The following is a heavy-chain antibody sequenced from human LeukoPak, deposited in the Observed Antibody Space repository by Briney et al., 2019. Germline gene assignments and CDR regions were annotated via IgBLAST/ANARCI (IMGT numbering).Heavy chain of an antibody. CDR2: IYHSGST. V-gene: IGHV4-38-2*01. CDR3: ARLGRPYYFDY. CDR1: GYSISGGYY. D-gene: IGHD1-26*01. J-gene: IGHJ4*02. Sequence: PSETLSLTCAVSGYSISGGYYWGWIRQPPGKGLEWIGNIYHSGSTYYNPSLKSRVTISVDTSKNQFSLKLSSVTAADTAVYYCARLGRPYYFDYWGQGTLVTVSS.